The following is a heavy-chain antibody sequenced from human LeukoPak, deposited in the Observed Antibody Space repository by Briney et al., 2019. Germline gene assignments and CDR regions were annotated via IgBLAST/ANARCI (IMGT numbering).Heavy chain of an antibody. CDR2: ISYDGSNK. Sequence: PGGSLRLSRAASGFTFSSYAMHWVRQAPGKGLEWVAVISYDGSNKYYADSVKGRFTISRDNSKNTLYPQMNSLRAEDTAVYYCARAGVVTAILGAFDIWGQGTMVTVSS. CDR3: ARAGVVTAILGAFDI. CDR1: GFTFSSYA. V-gene: IGHV3-30-3*01. D-gene: IGHD2-21*02. J-gene: IGHJ3*02.